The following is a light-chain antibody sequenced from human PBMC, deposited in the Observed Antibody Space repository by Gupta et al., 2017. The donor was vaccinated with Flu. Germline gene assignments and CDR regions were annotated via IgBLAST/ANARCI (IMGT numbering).Light chain of an antibody. V-gene: IGKV3-11*01. J-gene: IGKJ2*01. CDR1: QSVSSY. Sequence: EVVLTQSPATLSLSPGERATLSCRASQSVSSYLAWYQQKPGQAPRLLIYDASNRATAIPARFSGSGSGTDFTLTISSLEPEDFAVYYCQQRSNWPPYTFGQETKLEIK. CDR2: DAS. CDR3: QQRSNWPPYT.